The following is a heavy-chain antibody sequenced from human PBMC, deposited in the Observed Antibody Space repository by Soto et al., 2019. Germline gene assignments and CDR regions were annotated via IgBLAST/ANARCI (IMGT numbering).Heavy chain of an antibody. CDR2: ISTYNGNT. J-gene: IGHJ4*02. V-gene: IGHV1-18*01. Sequence: ASVKVSCKASGYTFKTYGISWVRQAPGQGLEWMGWISTYNGNTNYAQKLQDRITMTIDTSTTTAYMELRSLRSDDTAVYYCARDQVEKYYGDYYFDYWGQGTLVTVSS. CDR3: ARDQVEKYYGDYYFDY. D-gene: IGHD4-17*01. CDR1: GYTFKTYG.